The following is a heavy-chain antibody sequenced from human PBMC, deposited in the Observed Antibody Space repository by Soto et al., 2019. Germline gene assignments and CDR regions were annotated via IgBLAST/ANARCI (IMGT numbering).Heavy chain of an antibody. CDR3: AKGNYAYYYYYMDG. D-gene: IGHD4-17*01. V-gene: IGHV3-9*01. CDR1: GFTFDDYA. J-gene: IGHJ6*03. Sequence: EVQLVESGGGLVQPGRSLRLSCAATGFTFDDYAMHWVRQAPGKGLEWVSSISWNSGDIGYADSVKGRFTISRDNAKNSLHLHMNSLREEDTALYYCAKGNYAYYYYYMDGWGKGTTVTVSS. CDR2: ISWNSGDI.